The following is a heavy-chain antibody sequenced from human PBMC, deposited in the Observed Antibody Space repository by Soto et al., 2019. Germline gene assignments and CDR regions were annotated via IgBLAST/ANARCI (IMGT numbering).Heavy chain of an antibody. D-gene: IGHD3-9*01. Sequence: QVQLQQWGAGLLKPSETLSLTCAVYGGSFSGYYWSWIRQPPGKGLEWIGEINHSGSTNYNPSLKSRVTISVDTSKNPFSLKLSSVTAADTAVYYCARGLSWGFLTGYYKGWTASWFDPWGQGTLVTVSS. CDR1: GGSFSGYY. J-gene: IGHJ5*02. CDR3: ARGLSWGFLTGYYKGWTASWFDP. CDR2: INHSGST. V-gene: IGHV4-34*01.